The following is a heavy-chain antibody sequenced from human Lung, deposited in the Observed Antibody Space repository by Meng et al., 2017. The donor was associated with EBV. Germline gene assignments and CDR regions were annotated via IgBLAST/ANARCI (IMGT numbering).Heavy chain of an antibody. D-gene: IGHD1-14*01. CDR2: INEDGATT. CDR3: SRDLAGSDDY. CDR1: EFTFSSYW. Sequence: HLVGSGGALVQPGGSLRLSCAASEFTFSSYWMHWVRQAPGEGLVWVLRINEDGATTTYADSVKGRFTISRDNAKNTLYLQMNSLRAEDTAVYYCSRDLAGSDDYWGQGTLVTVSS. V-gene: IGHV3-74*03. J-gene: IGHJ4*02.